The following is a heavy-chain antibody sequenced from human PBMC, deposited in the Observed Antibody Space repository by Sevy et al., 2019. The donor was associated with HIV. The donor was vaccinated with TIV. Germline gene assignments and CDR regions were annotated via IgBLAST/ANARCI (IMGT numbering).Heavy chain of an antibody. Sequence: SETLSLTCTVSGDSVSGGNYYWSWIRQPPGKGLEWIGYIYYSGSTNYNPSLKSRVTISIDTSKNQFSLRLTSVTAADTAVYYCARGLFDCWGQGPLVTVSS. CDR2: IYYSGST. J-gene: IGHJ4*02. V-gene: IGHV4-61*01. CDR3: ARGLFDC. CDR1: GDSVSGGNYY.